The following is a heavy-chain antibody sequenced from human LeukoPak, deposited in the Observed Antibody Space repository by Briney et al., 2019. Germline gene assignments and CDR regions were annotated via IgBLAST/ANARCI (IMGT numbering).Heavy chain of an antibody. Sequence: GGSLRLSCAASGFTFSSYGMHWVRQAPGKGLEWVAVISYDGSNKYYADSVKGRFTISRDNSKNTLYLQMNSLRAEDTAVYYCAKGRRYCSGGSCYRFDYWGQGTLVTVSS. CDR3: AKGRRYCSGGSCYRFDY. J-gene: IGHJ4*02. CDR2: ISYDGSNK. V-gene: IGHV3-30*18. D-gene: IGHD2-15*01. CDR1: GFTFSSYG.